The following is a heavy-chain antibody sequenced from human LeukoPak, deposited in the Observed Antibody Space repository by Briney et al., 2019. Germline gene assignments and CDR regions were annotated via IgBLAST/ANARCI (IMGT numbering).Heavy chain of an antibody. CDR1: GFTFSDVW. V-gene: IGHV3-15*07. J-gene: IGHJ4*02. D-gene: IGHD4-17*01. CDR2: ISRKTEGGTA. Sequence: GGSLRLSCAASGFTFSDVWMNWVRQGPGKGLEWVVRISRKTEGGTADYAAPVKGRFIISRDDSKNTLYLQMNSVKVEDTAVYHCTTVNYGPYWGQGTLVTVSS. CDR3: TTVNYGPY.